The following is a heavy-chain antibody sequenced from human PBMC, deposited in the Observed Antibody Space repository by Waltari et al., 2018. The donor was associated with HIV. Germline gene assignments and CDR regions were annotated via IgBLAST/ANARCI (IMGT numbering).Heavy chain of an antibody. CDR3: IRHWDYGDYSDLDY. D-gene: IGHD4-17*01. CDR2: IIRKVNNYAT. CDR1: GFIFSGSA. V-gene: IGHV3-73*01. Sequence: EVKLVGSGGGLVQPGGSLKLSCAVSGFIFSGSAMHWVRQASGKGLEGVGRIIRKVNNYATAYAASVKGRFTISRDDSKNTAYLQMNSLKTDDTAVYYCIRHWDYGDYSDLDYWGQGTLVTVSS. J-gene: IGHJ4*02.